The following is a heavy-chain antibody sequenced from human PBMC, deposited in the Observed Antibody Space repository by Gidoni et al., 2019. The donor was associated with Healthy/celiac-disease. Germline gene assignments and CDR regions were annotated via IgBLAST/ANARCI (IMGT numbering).Heavy chain of an antibody. J-gene: IGHJ4*02. CDR1: GFTFSSYG. V-gene: IGHV3-33*01. Sequence: QVQLVESGGGVVQPGRSLRLSCSASGFTFSSYGMHWARQAPGKGLEWVAVIWYDGSNKYYADSVKGRFTISRDNSKNTLYLQMNSLRAEDTAVYYCARGSRFLGYWGQGTLVTVSS. D-gene: IGHD3-3*01. CDR2: IWYDGSNK. CDR3: ARGSRFLGY.